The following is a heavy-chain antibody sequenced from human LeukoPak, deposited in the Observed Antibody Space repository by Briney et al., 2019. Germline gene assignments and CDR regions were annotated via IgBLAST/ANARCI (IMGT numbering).Heavy chain of an antibody. CDR1: GFTFSGYS. J-gene: IGHJ4*02. Sequence: PGGSLRLSCAASGFTFSGYSMNWVRQAPGKGLEWVGRIKSETEGWTTDYAAPVKGRFTISRDDSKNTVHLQMSSLKVEDTAMYYCTTMAKYWGQGTLVTVSS. D-gene: IGHD5-24*01. CDR2: IKSETEGWTT. V-gene: IGHV3-15*01. CDR3: TTMAKY.